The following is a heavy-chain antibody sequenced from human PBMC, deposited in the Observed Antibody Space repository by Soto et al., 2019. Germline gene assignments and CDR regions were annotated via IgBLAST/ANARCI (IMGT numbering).Heavy chain of an antibody. CDR3: ARGLGYYSSTSCERYFDY. V-gene: IGHV4-30-4*01. J-gene: IGHJ4*02. CDR2: ICYRGSN. D-gene: IGHD2-2*01. Sequence: SETLSLTCTVSGGSISSGDYYWSWIRQPPGKGLEWIGYICYRGSNHYYPSVKSQFTTSVDKSKNHFSLKLSSVTAADTAVYYCARGLGYYSSTSCERYFDYWGQGTLVTVSS. CDR1: GGSISSGDYY.